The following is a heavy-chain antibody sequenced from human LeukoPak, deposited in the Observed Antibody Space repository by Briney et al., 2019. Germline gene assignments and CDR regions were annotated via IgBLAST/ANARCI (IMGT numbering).Heavy chain of an antibody. Sequence: ASVKVSCKTSGYTLTGYFIHWVRQAPGPGLEWMGWINLNSGGTNSAQKFQGRLTMTWDTSIHTASMPLGWLKFDETAVYYCASAGDGSNLCSWFDPWGQGTLVTVSP. J-gene: IGHJ5*02. V-gene: IGHV1-2*02. CDR1: GYTLTGYF. CDR2: INLNSGGT. CDR3: ASAGDGSNLCSWFDP. D-gene: IGHD5-24*01.